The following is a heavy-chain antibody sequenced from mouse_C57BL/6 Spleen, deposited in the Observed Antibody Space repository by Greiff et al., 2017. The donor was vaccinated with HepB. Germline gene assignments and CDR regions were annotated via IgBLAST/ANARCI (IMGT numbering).Heavy chain of an antibody. CDR2: IYPGDGDT. V-gene: IGHV1-82*01. CDR1: GYAFSSSW. CDR3: ARLRESSLDY. J-gene: IGHJ2*01. D-gene: IGHD1-1*01. Sequence: VQLKESGPELVKPGASVKISCKASGYAFSSSWMNWVKQRPGKGLEWIGRIYPGDGDTNYNGKFKGKATLTADKSSSTAYMQLSSLTSEDSAVYFCARLRESSLDYWGQGTTLTVSS.